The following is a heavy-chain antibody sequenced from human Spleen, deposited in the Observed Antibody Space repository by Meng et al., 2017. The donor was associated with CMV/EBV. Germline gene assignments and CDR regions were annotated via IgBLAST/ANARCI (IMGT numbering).Heavy chain of an antibody. CDR2: ISSSSDYI. CDR3: ARDPLIVIVPSTTNGFDP. J-gene: IGHJ5*02. CDR1: FTFSTYA. D-gene: IGHD2/OR15-2a*01. Sequence: FTFSTYAMSWVRQAAEKGLEWVSSISSSSDYISYADSVRGRFTISRDNAKNSVYMQMTGLRAEDTAVYYCARDPLIVIVPSTTNGFDPWGQGTLVTVSS. V-gene: IGHV3-21*01.